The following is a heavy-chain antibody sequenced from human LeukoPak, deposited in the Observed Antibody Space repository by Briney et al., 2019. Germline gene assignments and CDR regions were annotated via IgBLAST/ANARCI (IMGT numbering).Heavy chain of an antibody. CDR1: GGSISSGDYY. J-gene: IGHJ3*02. CDR3: VGQKPGLRAFDI. CDR2: IYYSGST. V-gene: IGHV4-30-4*01. Sequence: SETLSLTCTVSGGSISSGDYYWSWIRQPPGKGLEWIGYIYYSGSTYYNPSLKSRVTISVDTSKNQFSLQLSSVTPEDTAVYYCVGQKPGLRAFDIWGQGTMVTVSS. D-gene: IGHD1-26*01.